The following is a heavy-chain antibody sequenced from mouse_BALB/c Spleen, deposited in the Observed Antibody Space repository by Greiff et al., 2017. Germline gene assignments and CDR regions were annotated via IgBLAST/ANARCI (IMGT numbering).Heavy chain of an antibody. Sequence: VQLQQSGAELVRSGASVKLSCTASGFNIKDYYMHWVKQRPEQGLEWIGWIDPENGDTEYAPKFQGKVTMTADTSSNTAYLQLSSLTSEDTAVYYSNGWLLSYAMDYWGQGTSVTVSS. V-gene: IGHV14-4*02. CDR3: NGWLLSYAMDY. D-gene: IGHD2-3*01. J-gene: IGHJ4*01. CDR2: IDPENGDT. CDR1: GFNIKDYY.